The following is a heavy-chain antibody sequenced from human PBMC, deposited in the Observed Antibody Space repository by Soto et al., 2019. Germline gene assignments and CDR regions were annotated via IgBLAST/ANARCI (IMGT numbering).Heavy chain of an antibody. CDR1: GGSFSCYY. CDR3: VRGGTYYDFWSGFTSQYYFDY. Sequence: SETLSLTCAVYGGSFSCYYWIWIRQPPGKGLEWIGEINHSGSTNYNPSLKSRVTISVDTSKNQFSLKLSSVTAADTAVYYCVRGGTYYDFWSGFTSQYYFDYWGQGTLVTVSS. V-gene: IGHV4-34*01. D-gene: IGHD3-3*01. J-gene: IGHJ4*02. CDR2: INHSGST.